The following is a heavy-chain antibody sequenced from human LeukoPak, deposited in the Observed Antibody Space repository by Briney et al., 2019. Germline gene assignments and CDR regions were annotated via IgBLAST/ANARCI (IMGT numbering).Heavy chain of an antibody. D-gene: IGHD6-19*01. CDR3: AKGKASGWYIVDY. V-gene: IGHV3-11*01. J-gene: IGHJ4*02. CDR1: GFTFSDYY. CDR2: ISSSGSTI. Sequence: GGSLRLSCAASGFTFSDYYMSWIRQAPGKGLEWVSYISSSGSTIYYADSVKGRFTISRDNAKNSLYLQMNSLRAEDTAVYYCAKGKASGWYIVDYWGQGTLVTVSS.